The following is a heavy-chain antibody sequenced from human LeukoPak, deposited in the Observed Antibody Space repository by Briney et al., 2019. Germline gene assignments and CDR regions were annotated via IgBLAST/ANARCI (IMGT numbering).Heavy chain of an antibody. CDR1: GYTFTSYG. D-gene: IGHD6-13*01. V-gene: IGHV1-18*01. J-gene: IGHJ5*02. CDR2: ISAYNGNT. Sequence: GASVKVSCKASGYTFTSYGISWVRQAPGQGLEWMGWISAYNGNTNYAQKLQGRVTMTTDTSTSTAYMELRSLRSDDTAVYYCARALGQQLVSNWFDPWGQGTLVTVSS. CDR3: ARALGQQLVSNWFDP.